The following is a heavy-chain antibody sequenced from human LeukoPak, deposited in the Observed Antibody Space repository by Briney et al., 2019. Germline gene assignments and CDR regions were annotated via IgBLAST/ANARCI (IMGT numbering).Heavy chain of an antibody. D-gene: IGHD3-22*01. CDR2: IYPGDSDT. Sequence: GESLKISCKGSGYSFTSYWIGWVRQMPGKGLEWMGIIYPGDSDTRYSPFFQGQVTISADKSISTAYLQWSSLKASDTATYYCARLPYYDSSGTQGWFDPWGQGTLVTVSS. J-gene: IGHJ5*02. CDR3: ARLPYYDSSGTQGWFDP. V-gene: IGHV5-51*01. CDR1: GYSFTSYW.